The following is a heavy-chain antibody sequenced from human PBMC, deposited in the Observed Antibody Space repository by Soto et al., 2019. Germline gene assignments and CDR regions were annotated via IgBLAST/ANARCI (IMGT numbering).Heavy chain of an antibody. CDR1: GFTFGQFG. J-gene: IGHJ4*02. V-gene: IGHV3-30*03. CDR3: CRHDRNWGSCDY. Sequence: QVQLVESGGGVVQPGRSLRLSCVGSGFTFGQFGFHWVRKAPGKGLEWVALISYSESVIKYGDSVKGRFTVSRDNSKNTVYLQMDSLKTEDTAVYYCCRHDRNWGSCDYWGLGTRVTVSS. CDR2: ISYSESVI. D-gene: IGHD7-27*01.